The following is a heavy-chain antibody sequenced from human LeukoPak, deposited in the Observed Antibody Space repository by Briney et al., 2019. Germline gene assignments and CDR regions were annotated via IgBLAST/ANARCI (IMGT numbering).Heavy chain of an antibody. D-gene: IGHD1-26*01. J-gene: IGHJ4*02. CDR3: TRGGLGSWTFDS. CDR1: EFIFTTYS. Sequence: GGSLRLSCAASEFIFTTYSMNWVRQAPGKGLEWVSYISSSGSTIYYADSVKGRFTMSRDNAKHSLYLQMNSLRAEDTAVYHCTRGGLGSWTFDSWGRGTRVTVSS. CDR2: ISSSGSTI. V-gene: IGHV3-48*04.